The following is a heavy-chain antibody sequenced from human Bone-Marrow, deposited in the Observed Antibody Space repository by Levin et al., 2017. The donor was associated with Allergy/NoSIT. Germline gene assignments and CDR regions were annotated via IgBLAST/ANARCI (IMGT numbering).Heavy chain of an antibody. J-gene: IGHJ3*02. Sequence: LSLTCAASGFRFSGYDLHWVRQAPDKGLDWVSVMSFDGKTKYYADSVKGRFTISRDNSKMLYLQMHNLKTEDTATYFCARGNGFRDCGDDCFSNGFDIWGQGTVVAVSS. CDR1: GFRFSGYD. CDR3: ARGNGFRDCGDDCFSNGFDI. V-gene: IGHV3-30*16. D-gene: IGHD2-21*02. CDR2: MSFDGKTK.